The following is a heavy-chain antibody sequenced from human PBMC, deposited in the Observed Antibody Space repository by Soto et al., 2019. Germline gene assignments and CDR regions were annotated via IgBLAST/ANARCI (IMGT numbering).Heavy chain of an antibody. CDR2: INPNSGGT. CDR3: AREPATAKPEGVDF. D-gene: IGHD1-1*01. V-gene: IGHV1-2*02. Sequence: ASVKVSCKASGYTFSDYYIHWVRQAPGQGREGMGWINPNSGGTKYAPKFQGGVTMTRDTSITTAYMELSRLRSGDTAVYYCAREPATAKPEGVDFWGQGTLVTVSS. CDR1: GYTFSDYY. J-gene: IGHJ4*02.